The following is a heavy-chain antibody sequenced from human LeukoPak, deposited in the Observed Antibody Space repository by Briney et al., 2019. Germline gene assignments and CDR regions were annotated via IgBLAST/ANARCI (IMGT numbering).Heavy chain of an antibody. CDR1: GGSISSYY. CDR2: IYYSGST. CDR3: ARNFLIPNYYGPLGRDGMDV. V-gene: IGHV4-59*08. D-gene: IGHD3-10*01. J-gene: IGHJ6*02. Sequence: KPSETLSLTCTVSGGSISSYYWSWIRQPPGKGLEWIGYIYYSGSTNYNPSLKSRVTISVDTSKNQFSLKLSSVTAADTAVYYCARNFLIPNYYGPLGRDGMDVWGQGTLVTVSS.